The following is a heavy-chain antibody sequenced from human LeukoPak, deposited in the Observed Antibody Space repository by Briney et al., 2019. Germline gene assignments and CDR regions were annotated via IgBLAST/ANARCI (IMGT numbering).Heavy chain of an antibody. V-gene: IGHV4-39*01. CDR1: GGSISSYY. D-gene: IGHD6-13*01. CDR2: IYYSGST. Sequence: SETLSLTCAVSGGSISSYYWGWIRQPPGKGLEWIGSIYYSGSTYYNPSLKSRVTISVDTSKNQFSLKLSSVTAADTAVYYCARLKQQLECLDYWGQGTLVTVSS. J-gene: IGHJ4*02. CDR3: ARLKQQLECLDY.